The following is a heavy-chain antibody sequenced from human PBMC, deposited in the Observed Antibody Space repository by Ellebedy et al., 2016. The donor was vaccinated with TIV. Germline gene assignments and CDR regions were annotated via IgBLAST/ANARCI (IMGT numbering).Heavy chain of an antibody. Sequence: GESLKISCAASGFTFGTYWLSWVRQAPGKGLEGVANTQQDGGETYYVDSVQGRFTISRDNAKNSMYLPMNSLRAEDTAVYYCTSAYGSESYYDVAFYYYGMDVWGQGTAVTVSS. J-gene: IGHJ6*02. V-gene: IGHV3-7*01. D-gene: IGHD3-10*01. CDR1: GFTFGTYW. CDR3: TSAYGSESYYDVAFYYYGMDV. CDR2: TQQDGGET.